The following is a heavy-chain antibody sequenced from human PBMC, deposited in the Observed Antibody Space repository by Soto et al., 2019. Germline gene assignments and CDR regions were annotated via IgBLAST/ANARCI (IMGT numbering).Heavy chain of an antibody. CDR3: VGGVSESEPIDV. J-gene: IGHJ4*02. V-gene: IGHV4-59*01. Sequence: WETLSLTCTVSGGSITNYYWSWIRQPPGKRLEYIGYMYYSGNTYYNPSLKSRVTISGDASKNQFSLKLRSVTAADTAVYYCVGGVSESEPIDVWGPGTMVTGS. D-gene: IGHD3-3*01. CDR2: MYYSGNT. CDR1: GGSITNYY.